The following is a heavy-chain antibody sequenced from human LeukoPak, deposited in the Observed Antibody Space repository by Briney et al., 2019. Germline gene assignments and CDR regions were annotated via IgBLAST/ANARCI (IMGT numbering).Heavy chain of an antibody. D-gene: IGHD3-10*01. CDR3: ARVVVRGSNWFDP. CDR1: GGTFSSYA. V-gene: IGHV1-69*06. J-gene: IGHJ5*02. CDR2: IIPIFGTA. Sequence: GASVKVSCKASGGTFSSYAISWVRQAPGQGLEWMGGIIPIFGTANYAQKFQGRVTITADKSTSTASMELSSLRSEDTAVYYCARVVVRGSNWFDPWGQGTLVTVSS.